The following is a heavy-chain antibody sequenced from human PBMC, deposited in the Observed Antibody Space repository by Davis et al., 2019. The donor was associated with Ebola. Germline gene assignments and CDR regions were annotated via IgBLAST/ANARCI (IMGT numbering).Heavy chain of an antibody. J-gene: IGHJ5*02. Sequence: PSEILSLTCTVSGGSISSGDYYWSWIRQPPGKGLEWIGYIYYSGSTYYNPSLKSRVTISVDTSKNQFSLKLSSVTAADTAVYYCAGGSYYVSVWFDPWGQGTLVTVSS. V-gene: IGHV4-30-4*01. CDR3: AGGSYYVSVWFDP. D-gene: IGHD1-26*01. CDR1: GGSISSGDYY. CDR2: IYYSGST.